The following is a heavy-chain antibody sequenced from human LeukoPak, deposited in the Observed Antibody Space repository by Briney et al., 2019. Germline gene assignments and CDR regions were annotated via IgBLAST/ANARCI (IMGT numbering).Heavy chain of an antibody. J-gene: IGHJ4*02. V-gene: IGHV4-4*07. CDR3: ARGVAAAGTGGDYFDY. D-gene: IGHD6-13*01. Sequence: SETLSLTCTVPGGSISSYYWSWIRQPAGKGLEWIGRIYTSGSTNYNPSLKSRVTISVDESKNQFSLKLSSVTAADTAVYYCARGVAAAGTGGDYFDYWGQGTLVTVSS. CDR2: IYTSGST. CDR1: GGSISSYY.